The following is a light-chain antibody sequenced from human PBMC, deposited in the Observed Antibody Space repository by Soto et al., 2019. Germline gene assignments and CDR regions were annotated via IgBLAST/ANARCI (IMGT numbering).Light chain of an antibody. Sequence: EIGMTQSPATLSVSPGERATLSCRASQSVSSNLAWYQQKPGQAPRLLIYGASTRATGIPAMFSGSGSGTEFTLTISSLQSEDFAVYYCQQYDDWPLTFGQGTKVEIK. CDR2: GAS. V-gene: IGKV3-15*01. J-gene: IGKJ1*01. CDR1: QSVSSN. CDR3: QQYDDWPLT.